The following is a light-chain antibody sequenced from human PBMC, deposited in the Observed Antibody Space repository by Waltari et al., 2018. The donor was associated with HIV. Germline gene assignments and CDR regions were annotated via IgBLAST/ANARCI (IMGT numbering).Light chain of an antibody. CDR2: QDS. J-gene: IGLJ2*01. V-gene: IGLV3-1*01. CDR1: KLGDKY. Sequence: SYELTQPPSVSVSPGQTASITCSGDKLGDKYACWYQQKPGQSPVLVIYQDSKRPSGIPARFSGSNSWNPATLTISGTQAMDEADYYCQAWDSSTVVVFGGGTKLTVL. CDR3: QAWDSSTVVV.